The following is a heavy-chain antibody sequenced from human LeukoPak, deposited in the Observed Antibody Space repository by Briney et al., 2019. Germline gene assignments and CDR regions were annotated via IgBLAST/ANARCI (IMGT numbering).Heavy chain of an antibody. CDR3: ARDRVGSGWPRPWYFEF. D-gene: IGHD6-19*01. CDR2: INPNTGAT. CDR1: GYTFTGYY. V-gene: IGHV1-2*02. J-gene: IGHJ4*02. Sequence: ASVKVSCKPSGYTFTGYYLHWVRQAPGQGLEWMGWINPNTGATIYAEKFQGGVTMTRDTSIDTAYMEMRSLRSDDTAVYYCARDRVGSGWPRPWYFEFWGQGTLITVSS.